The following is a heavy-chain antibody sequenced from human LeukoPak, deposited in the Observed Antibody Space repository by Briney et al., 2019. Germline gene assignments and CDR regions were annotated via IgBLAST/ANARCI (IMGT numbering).Heavy chain of an antibody. CDR1: GFTFDDYG. D-gene: IGHD3-10*01. V-gene: IGHV3-20*04. CDR2: INWNGGST. Sequence: TGGSLRLSCAASGFTFDDYGMSWVRQAPGKGLEWVSGINWNGGSTGYADSVKGRFTISRDNAKNSLYLQMNSLRAEDTALYYCARVGSYGRLYYYYYYYMDVWGKGTTVTVSS. CDR3: ARVGSYGRLYYYYYYYMDV. J-gene: IGHJ6*03.